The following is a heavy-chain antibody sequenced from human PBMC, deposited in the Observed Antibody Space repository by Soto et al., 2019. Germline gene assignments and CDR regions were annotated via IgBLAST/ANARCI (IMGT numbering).Heavy chain of an antibody. V-gene: IGHV1-69*02. CDR3: ATHYGSVSTHFDY. D-gene: IGHD4-17*01. CDR2: VIPMVGMS. J-gene: IGHJ4*02. CDR1: GGTFNFYS. Sequence: QVQLVQSGAEVKKPGSSVKVSCTASGGTFNFYSISWVRQAPVHVLEWVGRVIPMVGMSAYAQNFQGRVTITADKSTSTADMHLRSLGPEATSVYYGATHYGSVSTHFDYLGPGTLVYVSS.